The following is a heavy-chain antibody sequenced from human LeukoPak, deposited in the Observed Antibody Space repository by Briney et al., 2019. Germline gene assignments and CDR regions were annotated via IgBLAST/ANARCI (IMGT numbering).Heavy chain of an antibody. Sequence: GGSLRLSCAASGFTFSSYAMSWVRQAPGKGLEWVSAISGSGGSTYYADSVKGRFTISRDNAKNSLYLQMNSLRAEDTAVYYCARRRPGYSSGWDWYFDLWGRGTLVTVSS. CDR1: GFTFSSYA. J-gene: IGHJ2*01. CDR3: ARRRPGYSSGWDWYFDL. D-gene: IGHD6-19*01. CDR2: ISGSGGST. V-gene: IGHV3-23*01.